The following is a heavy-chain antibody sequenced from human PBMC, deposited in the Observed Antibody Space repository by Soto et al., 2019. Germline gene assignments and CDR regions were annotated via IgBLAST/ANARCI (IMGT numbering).Heavy chain of an antibody. CDR1: GFTFSSYG. Sequence: SLRLSCAASGFTFSSYGMHWVRQAPGKGLEWVAVISYDGSNKYYADSVKGRFTISRDNSKNTLYLQMNSLRAEDTAVYYCAKDLPGSYDILTGWYYYGMDVWGQGTTVTVSS. V-gene: IGHV3-30*18. D-gene: IGHD3-9*01. CDR2: ISYDGSNK. CDR3: AKDLPGSYDILTGWYYYGMDV. J-gene: IGHJ6*02.